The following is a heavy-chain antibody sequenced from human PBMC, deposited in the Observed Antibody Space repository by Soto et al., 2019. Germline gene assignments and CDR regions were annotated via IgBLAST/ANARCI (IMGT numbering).Heavy chain of an antibody. J-gene: IGHJ4*02. CDR1: GISLNTLGVG. D-gene: IGHD3-10*01. CDR3: AHLEEFSSYTKFDY. Sequence: QITLRESGPTLVKPTQTLTLTCTLSGISLNTLGVGVGWVRQPPGKALEWLALIYWNDDKRYSGSLKSRLTITKDTSKNQVVLTMTRMDPLDTATYFCAHLEEFSSYTKFDYWGQGVLVTVSS. CDR2: IYWNDDK. V-gene: IGHV2-5*01.